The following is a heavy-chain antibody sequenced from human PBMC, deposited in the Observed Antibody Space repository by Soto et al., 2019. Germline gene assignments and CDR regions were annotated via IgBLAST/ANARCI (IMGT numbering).Heavy chain of an antibody. CDR2: ISYDGSNK. CDR1: GFTFISYG. CDR3: ASSFTVPAAIGY. D-gene: IGHD2-2*02. V-gene: IGHV3-30*03. Sequence: GGSLSLSCAASGFTFISYGMHWVRQAPGKGLEWVAVISYDGSNKYYADSVKGRFTISRDNSKNTLYLQMNSLRAEDTAMYYCASSFTVPAAIGYWGQGTLVTVSS. J-gene: IGHJ4*02.